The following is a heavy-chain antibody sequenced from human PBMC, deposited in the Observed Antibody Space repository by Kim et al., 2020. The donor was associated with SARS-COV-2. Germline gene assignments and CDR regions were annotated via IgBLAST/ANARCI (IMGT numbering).Heavy chain of an antibody. V-gene: IGHV3-21*04. Sequence: GGSLRLSCAASGFTFSSYSMNWVRQAPGKGLEWVSSISSSSSYIYYADSVKGRFTISRDNAKNSLYLQMNSLRAEDTAVYYCAREAGRRGYSSGWSDYWGQGTLVTVSS. D-gene: IGHD6-19*01. CDR3: AREAGRRGYSSGWSDY. CDR2: ISSSSSYI. CDR1: GFTFSSYS. J-gene: IGHJ4*02.